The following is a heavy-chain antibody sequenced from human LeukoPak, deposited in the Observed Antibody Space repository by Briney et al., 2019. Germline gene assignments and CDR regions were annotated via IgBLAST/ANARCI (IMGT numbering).Heavy chain of an antibody. CDR2: ISGSGGST. Sequence: PGGSLRLSCAASGFTFSSYAMSWVRQASGKGLEWVSAISGSGGSTYYADSVKGRFTISRDNSKNTLYLQMNSLRAEDTAVYYCAKGSGALGATYCFDYWGQGTLVTVSS. V-gene: IGHV3-23*01. CDR1: GFTFSSYA. J-gene: IGHJ4*02. D-gene: IGHD1-26*01. CDR3: AKGSGALGATYCFDY.